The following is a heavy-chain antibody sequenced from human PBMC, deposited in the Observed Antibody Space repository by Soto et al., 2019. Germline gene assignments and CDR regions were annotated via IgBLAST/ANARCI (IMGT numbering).Heavy chain of an antibody. Sequence: GGSLRLSCAASGFTFSSYWMSWVRQAPGKGLEWVANIKQDGSEKYYVDSVKGRFTISRDNAKNSLYLQMNSLRAEDTAVYYCAREWGKIAARLKPVDYWGQGTLVTVSS. CDR1: GFTFSSYW. J-gene: IGHJ4*02. CDR2: IKQDGSEK. CDR3: AREWGKIAARLKPVDY. D-gene: IGHD6-6*01. V-gene: IGHV3-7*01.